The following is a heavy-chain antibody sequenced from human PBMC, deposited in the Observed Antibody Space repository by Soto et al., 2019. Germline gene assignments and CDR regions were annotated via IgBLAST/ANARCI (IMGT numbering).Heavy chain of an antibody. J-gene: IGHJ6*02. V-gene: IGHV3-15*07. CDR1: GFAFGDSW. Sequence: EVQLVESGGGLVEPGGSLRLSCAASGFAFGDSWMNWVRQGPGKGLEWVGRIKSKGDGGTVDYSARVKCRFSISRDDSKSAVYLQMSSLKTEDTGVYFCATSTKALTAYYGLHGMDVWGQGTTVTVSS. CDR3: ATSTKALTAYYGLHGMDV. D-gene: IGHD1-26*01. CDR2: IKSKGDGGTV.